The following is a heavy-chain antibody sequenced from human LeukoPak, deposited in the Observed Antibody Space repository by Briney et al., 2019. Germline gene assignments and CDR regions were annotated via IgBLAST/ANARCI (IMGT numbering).Heavy chain of an antibody. CDR1: GGSFSGYY. V-gene: IGHV4-34*01. CDR2: INHSGST. Sequence: PSETLSLTCAVYGGSFSGYYWSWIRQSPGKGLEWIGEINHSGSTNYNPSLKSRVTISVDTSKNQFSLKLSSVTAADTAVYYCARGSSAAGTDYWGQGTLVTVSS. J-gene: IGHJ4*02. D-gene: IGHD6-13*01. CDR3: ARGSSAAGTDY.